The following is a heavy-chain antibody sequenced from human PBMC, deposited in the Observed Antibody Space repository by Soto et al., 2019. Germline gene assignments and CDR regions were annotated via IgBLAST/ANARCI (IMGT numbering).Heavy chain of an antibody. CDR1: GYTFTSYA. D-gene: IGHD5-12*01. V-gene: IGHV1-3*01. J-gene: IGHJ3*01. CDR2: INAGNGHT. Sequence: VASVKVSCKASGYTFTSYALHWVRQAPGQRLEWMGWINAGNGHTKYSREFRDRLTITMDTPASTAYMELRSLKSADTAVFYCARDFAGGLKDAFDFWGQGTMGTVSS. CDR3: ARDFAGGLKDAFDF.